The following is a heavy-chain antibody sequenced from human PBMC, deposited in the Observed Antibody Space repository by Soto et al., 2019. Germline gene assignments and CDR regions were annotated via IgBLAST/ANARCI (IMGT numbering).Heavy chain of an antibody. CDR3: ARDRYSSGWLDAFDI. D-gene: IGHD6-19*01. CDR1: GFTVSSNY. V-gene: IGHV3-53*04. Sequence: EVQLVESGGGLVQPGGSLRLSCAASGFTVSSNYMSWVRQAPGKGLEWVSVIFTGGSTYYEDSVKGRFTISRHSSKNTVYLQMNSLSAEDTAVYYCARDRYSSGWLDAFDIWGQGTMVTVSS. CDR2: IFTGGST. J-gene: IGHJ3*02.